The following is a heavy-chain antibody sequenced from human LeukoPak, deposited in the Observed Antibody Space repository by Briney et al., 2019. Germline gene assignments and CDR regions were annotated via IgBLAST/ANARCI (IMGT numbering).Heavy chain of an antibody. CDR3: TTELDVRPNHY. J-gene: IGHJ4*02. V-gene: IGHV3-15*01. D-gene: IGHD1-14*01. Sequence: GGSLRLSCAASGLTFSNAWMSWVRQAPGKGLEWVGRIKRKSDGGTTNYAAPVKGRFTISRDDSKNTLYLQMNSLKSEDTAVYYCTTELDVRPNHYWGQGTLVTVSS. CDR2: IKRKSDGGTT. CDR1: GLTFSNAW.